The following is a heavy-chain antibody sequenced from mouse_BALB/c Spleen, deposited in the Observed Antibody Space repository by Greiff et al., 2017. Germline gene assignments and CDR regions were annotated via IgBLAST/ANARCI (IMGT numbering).Heavy chain of an antibody. Sequence: EVQLVESGPSLVKPSQTLSLTCSVTGDSITSGYWNWIRKFPGNKLEYMGYISYSGSTYYNPSLKSRISITRDTSKNQYYLQLNSVTTEDTATYYCARYDDGYYYAMDYWGQGTSVTVSS. CDR3: ARYDDGYYYAMDY. J-gene: IGHJ4*01. CDR2: ISYSGST. V-gene: IGHV3-8*02. CDR1: GDSITSGY. D-gene: IGHD2-12*01.